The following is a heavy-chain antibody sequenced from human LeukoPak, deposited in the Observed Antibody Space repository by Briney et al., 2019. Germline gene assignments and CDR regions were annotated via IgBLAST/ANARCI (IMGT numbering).Heavy chain of an antibody. CDR3: ARESMSSSWDY. CDR2: IIPVFGTA. D-gene: IGHD6-13*01. J-gene: IGHJ4*02. V-gene: IGHV1-69*13. CDR1: GYTFTSYG. Sequence: SVKVSCKASGYTFTSYGISWVRQAPGQGLEWMGGIIPVFGTANYAQKFQGRVTITADESTSTAYMELSSLRSEDTAVYYCARESMSSSWDYWGQGTLVTVSS.